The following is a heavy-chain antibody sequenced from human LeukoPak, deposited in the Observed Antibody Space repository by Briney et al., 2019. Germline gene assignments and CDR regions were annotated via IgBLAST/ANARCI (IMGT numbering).Heavy chain of an antibody. V-gene: IGHV3-30*02. J-gene: IGHJ4*02. CDR1: GFTFSSNG. Sequence: PGGSLRLSCAASGFTFSSNGMHWVRQAPGKGLEWVAFIQNDGNNKKYADSVKGRFTISRDNSKNTLDLQMNSLRAEDTAVYYCARDWGTSSLYLVNLGQGTLVTVSS. CDR2: IQNDGNNK. CDR3: ARDWGTSSLYLVN. D-gene: IGHD6-6*01.